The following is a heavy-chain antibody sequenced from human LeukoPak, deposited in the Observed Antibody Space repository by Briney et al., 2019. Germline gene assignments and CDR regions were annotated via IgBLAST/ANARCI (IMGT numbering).Heavy chain of an antibody. Sequence: GGSLRLSCAASEFTFSSYAMQWVRQAPGKGLEWVSGISGSGGSTYYADSVKGRFTISRDNSKNTLYPQMNSLRAEDTAVYYCATVAGRFYGSGSYQGLDCWGQGTLVTVSS. CDR2: ISGSGGST. V-gene: IGHV3-23*01. CDR3: ATVAGRFYGSGSYQGLDC. CDR1: EFTFSSYA. D-gene: IGHD3-10*01. J-gene: IGHJ4*02.